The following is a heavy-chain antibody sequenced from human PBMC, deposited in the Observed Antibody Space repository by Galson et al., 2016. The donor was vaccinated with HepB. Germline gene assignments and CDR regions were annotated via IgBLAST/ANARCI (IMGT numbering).Heavy chain of an antibody. CDR1: GCTFSRTG. Sequence: SLRLSCAASGCTFSRTGLHWVRQAPGKGLEWEAFIWYDGSSKYHADSVKGRFTISRDNSKNTLYLQMNSLRAEDTAVYYCASEAPVLAPTLDYWGQGTLVTVSS. V-gene: IGHV3-33*01. D-gene: IGHD5-24*01. CDR2: IWYDGSSK. CDR3: ASEAPVLAPTLDY. J-gene: IGHJ4*02.